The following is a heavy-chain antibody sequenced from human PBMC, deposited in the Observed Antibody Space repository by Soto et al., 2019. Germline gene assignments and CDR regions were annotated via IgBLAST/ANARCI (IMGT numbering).Heavy chain of an antibody. D-gene: IGHD1-26*01. Sequence: SVKVSCKASGGTFSSYEISWVRQAPGQGLEWMGGIIPIFGTANYAQKFQGRVTITADESTSTAYMELSSLRSEDTAVYYCAREGYEVGATAEAYYFDYWGQGTLVTVS. J-gene: IGHJ4*02. CDR1: GGTFSSYE. CDR3: AREGYEVGATAEAYYFDY. CDR2: IIPIFGTA. V-gene: IGHV1-69*13.